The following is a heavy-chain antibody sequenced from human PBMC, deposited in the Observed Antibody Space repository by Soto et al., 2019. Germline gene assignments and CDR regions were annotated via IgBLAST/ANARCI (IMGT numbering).Heavy chain of an antibody. J-gene: IGHJ5*02. V-gene: IGHV3-23*01. Sequence: GGSLRLSCAASGFTFHDYTMHWVRHAPGKGLEWVSPISSSGDTTYYADSVKGRFTISRDNSKNTLYLQMNSLRVEDTAVYYCAKSIDLSNNWFDPWGQGTLVTVSS. CDR3: AKSIDLSNNWFDP. CDR1: GFTFHDYT. D-gene: IGHD6-6*01. CDR2: ISSSGDTT.